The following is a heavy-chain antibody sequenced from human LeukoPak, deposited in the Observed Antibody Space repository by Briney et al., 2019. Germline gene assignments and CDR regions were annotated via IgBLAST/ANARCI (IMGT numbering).Heavy chain of an antibody. D-gene: IGHD4-11*01. CDR3: ARGVDSNSKKYYYYMDV. Sequence: ASVKVSCKASGYTFTSYDINWVRQATGQGLEWMGWMNPNSGNTGYAQKFQGRVTMTRNTSISTAYMELSSLRSEDTAVYYCARGVDSNSKKYYYYMDVWGKGTTVTVSS. CDR1: GYTFTSYD. J-gene: IGHJ6*03. V-gene: IGHV1-8*01. CDR2: MNPNSGNT.